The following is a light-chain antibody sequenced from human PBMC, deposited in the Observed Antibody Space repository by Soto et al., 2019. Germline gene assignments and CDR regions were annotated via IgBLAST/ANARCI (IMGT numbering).Light chain of an antibody. CDR1: QSMGTS. J-gene: IGKJ4*01. CDR2: GAS. CDR3: QQYNNWPLT. V-gene: IGKV3-15*01. Sequence: EIVLTQSPATLSVSPGERATLSCRASQSMGTSLAWYQQKPGQAPRLLIYGASTRATGIPARFSGSGSGTEFTLTISSLQSEDFAVYYCQQYNNWPLTFGGGTKVDIK.